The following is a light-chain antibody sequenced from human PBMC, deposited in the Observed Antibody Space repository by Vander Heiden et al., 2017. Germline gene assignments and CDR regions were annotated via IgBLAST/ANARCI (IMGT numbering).Light chain of an antibody. CDR3: QQSYSTPPGT. CDR2: AAS. Sequence: DIHMTQSPSSLSASVGDGVTLTCRASQSISSYLNWYQQKPGKAPKLLIYAASSLQSGVPSRFSGSGSGTDFTLTISSLQPEDFATYYCQQSYSTPPGTFGQGTKVEIK. J-gene: IGKJ1*01. V-gene: IGKV1-39*01. CDR1: QSISSY.